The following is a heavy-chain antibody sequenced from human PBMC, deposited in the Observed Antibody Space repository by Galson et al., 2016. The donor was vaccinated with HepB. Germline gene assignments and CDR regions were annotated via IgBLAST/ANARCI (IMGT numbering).Heavy chain of an antibody. Sequence: SETLSLTCTVSGGSIRNYHWSWIRQPPGKGLEWIGYTFYTGSTNYNPSLESRVTISVDMSKNQFSLKLTSVTAADTAVYYCARGNMEINYCTSSSCSTKTYYYYYGFDVWGQGTTVTVSS. D-gene: IGHD2-8*01. CDR2: TFYTGST. V-gene: IGHV4-59*01. CDR1: GGSIRNYH. J-gene: IGHJ6*02. CDR3: ARGNMEINYCTSSSCSTKTYYYYYGFDV.